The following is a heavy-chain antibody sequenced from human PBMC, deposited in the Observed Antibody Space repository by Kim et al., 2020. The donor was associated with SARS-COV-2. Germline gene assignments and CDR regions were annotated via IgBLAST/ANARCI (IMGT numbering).Heavy chain of an antibody. CDR2: INHSGST. V-gene: IGHV4-34*01. J-gene: IGHJ4*02. CDR3: ASRGSGRYPLIYYFDY. CDR1: GGSFSGYY. Sequence: SETLSLTCAVYGGSFSGYYWSWIRQPPGKGLEWIGEINHSGSTNYNPSLKRRVTISVDTSKNQFSLKLSSVTAADTAVYYCASRGSGRYPLIYYFDYWGQATMVIVSS. D-gene: IGHD1-26*01.